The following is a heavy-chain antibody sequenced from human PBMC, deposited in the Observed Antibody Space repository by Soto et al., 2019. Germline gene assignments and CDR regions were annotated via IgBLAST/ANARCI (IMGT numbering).Heavy chain of an antibody. V-gene: IGHV3-64D*08. CDR3: VRSLFSGSDGALGY. CDR2: ISSNGGST. CDR1: GFTFSSYA. J-gene: IGHJ4*02. D-gene: IGHD1-26*01. Sequence: GGSLRLSCSASGFTFSSYAMHWVRQAPGKGLEYVSAISSNGGSTYYADSVKGRFTISRDNSKNTLYLQMSSLRAEDTAVYYCVRSLFSGSDGALGYWGQGTLVTVSS.